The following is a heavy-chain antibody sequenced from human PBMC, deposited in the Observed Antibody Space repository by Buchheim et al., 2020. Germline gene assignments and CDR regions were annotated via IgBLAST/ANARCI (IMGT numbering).Heavy chain of an antibody. CDR1: GFTFSSYA. J-gene: IGHJ5*02. D-gene: IGHD2-2*01. CDR2: ISGSGGST. CDR3: AKDLDSGDIVVVPAANDWSA. V-gene: IGHV3-23*01. Sequence: EVQLLESGGGLVQPGGSLRLSCAASGFTFSSYAMSWVRQAPGKGLEWVSAISGSGGSTYYADSVKGWFTISRDNSKNTLYLQMNSLRAEDTAVYYCAKDLDSGDIVVVPAANDWSAWGQGTL.